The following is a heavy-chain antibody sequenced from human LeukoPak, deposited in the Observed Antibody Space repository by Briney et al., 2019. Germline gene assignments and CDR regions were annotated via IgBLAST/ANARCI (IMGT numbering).Heavy chain of an antibody. D-gene: IGHD3-22*01. J-gene: IGHJ3*02. CDR3: ARLYYYASSGYDALDI. CDR1: GYTFTSYD. V-gene: IGHV1-8*01. Sequence: ASVKVSCKTSGYTFTSYDINWVRQAPGQGLEWMGGMDGSSGKTAYAQKFLDRVTITRNTSISTAYMELSTLTSEDTAVYYCARLYYYASSGYDALDIWGQGRVVTVSS. CDR2: MDGSSGKT.